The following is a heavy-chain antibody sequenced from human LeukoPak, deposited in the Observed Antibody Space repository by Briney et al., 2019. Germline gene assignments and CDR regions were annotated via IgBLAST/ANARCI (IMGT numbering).Heavy chain of an antibody. Sequence: ASVKVSCKASGYTFTNYYIHWVRQAPGQGLEWMGWINPNSGGTNYAQKFQGRVTMTRDTSISTAYMELSRLRSDDTAVYYCVTGIAGVGVADYWGQGTLVTVSS. CDR3: VTGIAGVGVADY. J-gene: IGHJ4*02. V-gene: IGHV1-2*02. CDR2: INPNSGGT. CDR1: GYTFTNYY. D-gene: IGHD1-14*01.